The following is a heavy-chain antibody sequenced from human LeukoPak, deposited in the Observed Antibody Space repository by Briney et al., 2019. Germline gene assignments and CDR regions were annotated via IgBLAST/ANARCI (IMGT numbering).Heavy chain of an antibody. Sequence: GGSLRLSCAASGFTFSSYWMSWVRQAPGKGLEWVANIKQDGSEKYYVDSVKGRFTISRDNAKNSLYLQMNSLRAEDTAVYYCARVGQYYDFWSGYAAYDAFDIWGQGTMVTVSS. J-gene: IGHJ3*02. CDR1: GFTFSSYW. CDR2: IKQDGSEK. D-gene: IGHD3-3*01. CDR3: ARVGQYYDFWSGYAAYDAFDI. V-gene: IGHV3-7*01.